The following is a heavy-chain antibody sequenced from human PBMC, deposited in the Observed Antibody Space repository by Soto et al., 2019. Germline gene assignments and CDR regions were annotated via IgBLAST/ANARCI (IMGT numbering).Heavy chain of an antibody. CDR2: INPDGNVG. V-gene: IGHV3-7*03. J-gene: IGHJ4*02. Sequence: VGSLRLCCVGSGFTFSTYGMNWVRQAPGKGLEWVANINPDGNVGTYVDSVRGRFTTSRDNAKNSLYLQMNSLRADDTAVYFCAGWGGHDYNYWGQGIMVTVSS. CDR3: AGWGGHDYNY. CDR1: GFTFSTYG. D-gene: IGHD4-4*01.